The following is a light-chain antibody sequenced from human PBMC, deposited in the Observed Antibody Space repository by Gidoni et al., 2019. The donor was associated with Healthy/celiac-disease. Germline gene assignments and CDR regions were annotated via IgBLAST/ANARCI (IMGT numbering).Light chain of an antibody. CDR2: GAS. CDR1: QSVSSN. V-gene: IGKV3-15*01. Sequence: IVMSQPPATLSVSPGEGATLSCRASQSVSSNLAWYQQKPGQGPRLLIYGASTRATGIPARFSGSGSGTEFTLTISSLQSEDFVVYYCQQYNNRPLFTFGPGTKVDIK. CDR3: QQYNNRPLFT. J-gene: IGKJ3*01.